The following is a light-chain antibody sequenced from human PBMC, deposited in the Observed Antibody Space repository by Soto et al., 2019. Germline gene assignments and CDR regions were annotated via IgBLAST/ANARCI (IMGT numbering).Light chain of an antibody. J-gene: IGKJ3*01. Sequence: DIQMTQSPSTLSASVGDIVTITCRASQSISRSLAWYQQKPGKDPNLLIYDASSLEGGVPSRFSGSGFETEFTLTITNLQPADFATYYFQQYSDFLISFGPGTTVDFK. V-gene: IGKV1-5*01. CDR2: DAS. CDR1: QSISRS. CDR3: QQYSDFLIS.